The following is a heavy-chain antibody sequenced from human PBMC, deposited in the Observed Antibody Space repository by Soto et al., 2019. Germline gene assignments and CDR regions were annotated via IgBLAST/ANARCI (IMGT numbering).Heavy chain of an antibody. D-gene: IGHD3-3*01. CDR2: ISYDGSNK. CDR1: GFTFSSYG. CDR3: AKDPTSLRITIFGVVNNWFDP. Sequence: GGSLRLSCAASGFTFSSYGMHWVRQAPGKGLEWVAVISYDGSNKYYADSVKGRFTISRDNSKNTLYLQMNSLRAEDTAVYYCAKDPTSLRITIFGVVNNWFDPWGQGTLVTVSS. J-gene: IGHJ5*02. V-gene: IGHV3-30*18.